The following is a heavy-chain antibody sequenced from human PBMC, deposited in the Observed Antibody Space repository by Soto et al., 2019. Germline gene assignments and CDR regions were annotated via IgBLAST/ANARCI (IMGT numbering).Heavy chain of an antibody. D-gene: IGHD6-19*01. CDR2: ISYSEGT. J-gene: IGHJ4*02. Sequence: SLSLACTVSGDSITSDFYSWNCVRQHPGKGLEWIGNISYSEGTSYNPSLRSRVDISMDTSKNQFSLKLSPVTAADTAMYYCARDRGGRNGWYWKYWGQGILVTVSS. V-gene: IGHV4-31*02. CDR1: GDSITSDFYS. CDR3: ARDRGGRNGWYWKY.